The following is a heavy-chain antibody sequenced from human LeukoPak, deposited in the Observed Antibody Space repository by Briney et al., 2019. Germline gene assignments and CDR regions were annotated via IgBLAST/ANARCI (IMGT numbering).Heavy chain of an antibody. CDR1: GFTFSNYA. J-gene: IGHJ4*02. CDR3: AKDRADVVPTMVLDY. V-gene: IGHV3-23*01. CDR2: LRASGGIT. D-gene: IGHD5-12*01. Sequence: GGSLRLSCAASGFTFSNYAMNWVRQTPGKGLEWVSSLRASGGITYYADSMKGRFTISRDNSKNTLFLQLNSLRAEDTAVYYCAKDRADVVPTMVLDYWGQGTLVTVSS.